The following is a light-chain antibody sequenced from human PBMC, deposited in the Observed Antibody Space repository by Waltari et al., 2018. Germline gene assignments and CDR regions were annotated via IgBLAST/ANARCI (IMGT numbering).Light chain of an antibody. CDR2: GAS. CDR3: QHYVRLPAT. V-gene: IGKV3-20*01. Sequence: IVLSQSPATPSLSPGDSATLSCRASQSVSRSLAWYQQKPGQAPTLLIYGASTRATGIPDRFTGSGSGTDFSLTISSLEPEDFAIYFCQHYVRLPATFGQGTKVEIK. J-gene: IGKJ1*01. CDR1: QSVSRS.